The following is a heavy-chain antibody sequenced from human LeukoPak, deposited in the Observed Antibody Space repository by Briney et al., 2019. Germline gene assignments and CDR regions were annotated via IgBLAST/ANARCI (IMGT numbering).Heavy chain of an antibody. V-gene: IGHV1-69*13. Sequence: ASVKVSCKASGGTFSSYAISWVRQAPGQGLEWMGGIIPIFGTANYAQKFQGRVTITADESTSTAYMELSSLRSEDTAVYYCASYYYDSSGYYGYFDYWGQGTLVTVSS. J-gene: IGHJ4*02. CDR1: GGTFSSYA. CDR2: IIPIFGTA. CDR3: ASYYYDSSGYYGYFDY. D-gene: IGHD3-22*01.